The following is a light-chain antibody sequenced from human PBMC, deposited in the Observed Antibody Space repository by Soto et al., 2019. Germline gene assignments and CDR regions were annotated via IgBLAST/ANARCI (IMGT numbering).Light chain of an antibody. CDR3: QQYNSYSYT. Sequence: DIQMTQSPSTLSASVGDRVTITCRASQRISSWLAWYQQKPGKAPKLLIYDASSVESGVPSRFSGSGSGTEFTLALSSLQPDEFATYYCQQYNSYSYTFGQGTKLEIK. V-gene: IGKV1-5*01. CDR1: QRISSW. J-gene: IGKJ2*01. CDR2: DAS.